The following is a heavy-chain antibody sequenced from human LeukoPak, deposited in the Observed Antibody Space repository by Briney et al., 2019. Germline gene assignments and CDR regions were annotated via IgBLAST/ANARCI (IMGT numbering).Heavy chain of an antibody. CDR3: AKDHIFGVVILLFDY. CDR2: ISGSGGST. V-gene: IGHV3-23*01. J-gene: IGHJ4*02. CDR1: GFTFSSYA. D-gene: IGHD3-3*02. Sequence: GGSLRLSCAASGFTFSSYAMSWVRQAPGEGLEWVSAISGSGGSTYYADSVKGRFTISRDNSKNTLYLQMNSLRAEDTAVYYCAKDHIFGVVILLFDYWGQGTLVTVSS.